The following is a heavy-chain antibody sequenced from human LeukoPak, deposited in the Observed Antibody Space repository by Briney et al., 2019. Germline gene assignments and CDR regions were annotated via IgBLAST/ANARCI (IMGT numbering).Heavy chain of an antibody. J-gene: IGHJ4*02. Sequence: SQTLSLTCAVSGGSISSGGYSWSWLRQPPGTGLEWIGYIYHSGSTYYNPSLRSRVTISVDRSKNQFSLKLSSVTAADTAVYYCAREGAAAGTGFDYWGQGTLVTVSS. V-gene: IGHV4-30-2*01. D-gene: IGHD6-13*01. CDR1: GGSISSGGYS. CDR3: AREGAAAGTGFDY. CDR2: IYHSGST.